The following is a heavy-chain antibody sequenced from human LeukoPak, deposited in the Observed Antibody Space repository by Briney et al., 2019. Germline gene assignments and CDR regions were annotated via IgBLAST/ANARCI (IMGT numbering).Heavy chain of an antibody. V-gene: IGHV4-39*01. CDR1: GDSINSNNYY. J-gene: IGHJ4*02. CDR2: IYDSGST. Sequence: SETLTLTCTVSGDSINSNNYYWGWIRQPPGKGLEWIGSIYDSGSTYYNPSLKSRVTISVDTSKNQFSLKLSSVTAADTAVYYCARGPQRTDFDYWGQGTLVTVSS. CDR3: ARGPQRTDFDY.